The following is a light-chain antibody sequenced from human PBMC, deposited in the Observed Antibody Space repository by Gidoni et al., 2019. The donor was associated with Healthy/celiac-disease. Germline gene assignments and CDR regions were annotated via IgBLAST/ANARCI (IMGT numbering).Light chain of an antibody. J-gene: IGLJ2*01. V-gene: IGLV2-14*01. CDR1: SSDVGGYNY. CDR3: SSYTSSSSVV. CDR2: EVS. Sequence: QSALTQPASVSGSPRQSITIPCTGTSSDVGGYNYVSWYQQHPGKAPKLMIYEVSNRPSGVPDRFSGSKSGNTASLTISGLQAEDEADYYCSSYTSSSSVVFGGGTKLTVL.